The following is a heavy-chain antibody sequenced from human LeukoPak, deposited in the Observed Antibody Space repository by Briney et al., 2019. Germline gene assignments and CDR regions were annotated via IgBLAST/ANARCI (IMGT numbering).Heavy chain of an antibody. D-gene: IGHD5-18*01. CDR3: ARDPWRGDTAMVYAHY. Sequence: GGSLRLSCAASGFTFSRYAMHWVRQAPGKGLEWVAVISYDGSNKYYADSVKGRFTISRDNSKNTLYLQMNSLRAEDTAVYYCARDPWRGDTAMVYAHYWGQGTLVTVSS. V-gene: IGHV3-30-3*01. CDR1: GFTFSRYA. CDR2: ISYDGSNK. J-gene: IGHJ4*02.